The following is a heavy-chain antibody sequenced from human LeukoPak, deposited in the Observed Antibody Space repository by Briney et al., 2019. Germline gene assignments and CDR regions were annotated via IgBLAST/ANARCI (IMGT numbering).Heavy chain of an antibody. CDR3: AKDLFKTGTTGFDY. Sequence: PGRSLGLSCAASGFTFDDYAMHWVRQAPGKGLEWVSGISWNSGSIGYADSVKGRFTISRDNAKNSLYLQMNSLRAEDTALYYCAKDLFKTGTTGFDYWGQGTLVTVSS. J-gene: IGHJ4*02. CDR2: ISWNSGSI. D-gene: IGHD1-1*01. CDR1: GFTFDDYA. V-gene: IGHV3-9*01.